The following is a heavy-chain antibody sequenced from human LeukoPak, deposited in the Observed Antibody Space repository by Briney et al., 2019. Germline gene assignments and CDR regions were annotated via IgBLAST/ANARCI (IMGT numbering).Heavy chain of an antibody. CDR2: IDSDGTTT. V-gene: IGHV3-74*01. Sequence: PGGSLRLSCAASGFIFSNYWMHWVRQVPGEGLVWVSRIDSDGTTTTYADSVKGRFTISRDNAKNNLYLQMHSLRAEDTAVYYCATSYLTIVTPDDSWGQGTLVTVSS. J-gene: IGHJ5*01. CDR3: ATSYLTIVTPDDS. D-gene: IGHD4-17*01. CDR1: GFIFSNYW.